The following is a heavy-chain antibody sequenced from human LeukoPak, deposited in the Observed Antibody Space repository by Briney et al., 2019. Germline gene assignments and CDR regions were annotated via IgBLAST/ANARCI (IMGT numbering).Heavy chain of an antibody. J-gene: IGHJ6*03. D-gene: IGHD3-3*01. CDR3: ARGQNYDFWSGYAYYYYYYMDV. Sequence: PSETLSLTCTVSGGAISTYYWSWIRQTPGMGLEWIGYIYYTGSTNYNPSLKSRVTISVDASKNQFSLKMSSMTAADTAVYYCARGQNYDFWSGYAYYYYYYMDVWGKGTTVTVSS. V-gene: IGHV4-59*01. CDR1: GGAISTYY. CDR2: IYYTGST.